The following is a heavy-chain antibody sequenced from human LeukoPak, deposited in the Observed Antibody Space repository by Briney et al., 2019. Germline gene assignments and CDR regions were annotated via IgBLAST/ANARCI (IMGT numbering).Heavy chain of an antibody. CDR1: GFTFSSYA. J-gene: IGHJ6*03. V-gene: IGHV3-23*01. CDR3: AKQGDYYGSGSRTYYYYYMDV. Sequence: PGGSLRLSCAASGFTFSSYAMSWVRQAPGKGLEWVSAISGSGGSTYHADSVKGRFTISRDNSKNTLYLQMNSLRAEDTAVYYCAKQGDYYGSGSRTYYYYYMDVWGKGTTVTVSS. CDR2: ISGSGGST. D-gene: IGHD3-10*01.